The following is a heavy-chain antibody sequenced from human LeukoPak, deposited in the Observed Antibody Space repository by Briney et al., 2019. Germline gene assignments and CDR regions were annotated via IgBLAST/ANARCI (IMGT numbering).Heavy chain of an antibody. CDR1: GYTFTIYD. CDR2: MNPNSGNT. J-gene: IGHJ4*02. D-gene: IGHD3-22*01. CDR3: ARGYDSSGYCDY. Sequence: ASVTVSFTASGYTFTIYDINRVRQAHGQGFEWMGWMNPNSGNTGYAQKFQGRVTMTRNTSISTAYMELSSLRSEDTAVYYCARGYDSSGYCDYWGQGTLVTVSS. V-gene: IGHV1-8*01.